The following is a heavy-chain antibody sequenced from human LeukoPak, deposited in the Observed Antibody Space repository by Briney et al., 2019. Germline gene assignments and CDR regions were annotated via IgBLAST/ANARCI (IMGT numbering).Heavy chain of an antibody. CDR1: GFTFSSYA. Sequence: GGSLRLSCAASGFTFSSYAMHWVRQAPGKGLEWVAVISYDGSNKYYADSVKGRFTISRDSSKNTLYLQMNSLRAEDTAVYYCARDLAQRLVAYWFDPWGQGTLVTVSS. CDR2: ISYDGSNK. V-gene: IGHV3-30*01. D-gene: IGHD6-13*01. J-gene: IGHJ5*02. CDR3: ARDLAQRLVAYWFDP.